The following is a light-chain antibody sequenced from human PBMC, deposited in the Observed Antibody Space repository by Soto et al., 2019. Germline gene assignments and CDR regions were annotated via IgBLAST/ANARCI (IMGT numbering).Light chain of an antibody. V-gene: IGLV2-8*01. CDR1: SSDVGGYNY. CDR2: EVS. J-gene: IGLJ2*01. Sequence: QSVLTQPPSASGSPGQSVTISCTGTSSDVGGYNYVSWYQQHPGKAPKLMIYEVSKRPSGVPDRFSGSKSDNTASLTVSGLQAEDEADYYCSSYAGSNNLVFRGGTRLTVL. CDR3: SSYAGSNNLV.